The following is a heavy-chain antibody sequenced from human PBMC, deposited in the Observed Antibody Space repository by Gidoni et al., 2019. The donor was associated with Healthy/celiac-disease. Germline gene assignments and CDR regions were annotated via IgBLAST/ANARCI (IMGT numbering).Heavy chain of an antibody. V-gene: IGHV1-69*01. CDR1: GGTFSSYA. D-gene: IGHD1-1*01. J-gene: IGHJ5*02. CDR3: ARDVGVEITTQPGVGFDP. Sequence: QVQRVQSGAEVKKPGSSVKVSCKASGGTFSSYAISWVRQAPGQGLEWMGGIIPIFGTANYAQKFQGRVTITADESTSTAYMELSSLRSEDTAVYYCARDVGVEITTQPGVGFDPWGQGTLVTVSS. CDR2: IIPIFGTA.